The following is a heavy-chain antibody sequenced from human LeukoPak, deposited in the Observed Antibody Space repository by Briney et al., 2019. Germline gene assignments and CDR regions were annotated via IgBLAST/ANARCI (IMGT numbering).Heavy chain of an antibody. CDR3: ARESIAARDDAFDI. Sequence: PSETLSLTCTVSGGSISSYYWSWIRQPPGKGLEWIGYIYYSGSTNYNPSLKSRVTISVDTSKNQFSLKLSSVTAADTAVYYCARESIAARDDAFDIWGQGTMVTASS. CDR1: GGSISSYY. D-gene: IGHD6-6*01. J-gene: IGHJ3*02. V-gene: IGHV4-59*01. CDR2: IYYSGST.